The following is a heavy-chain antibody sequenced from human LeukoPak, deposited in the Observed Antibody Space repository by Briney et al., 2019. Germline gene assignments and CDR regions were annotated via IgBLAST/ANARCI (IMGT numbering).Heavy chain of an antibody. Sequence: PGGSLRLSCAASGFSFSTNWMHWVRQAPGKGLVWVSRISAEGDTTSYADSVKGRFTISRDNAKNTLFLQMNSLRVEDTAVYYCASPGFSSNWYYFNYWGQGSLVTVSS. CDR2: ISAEGDTT. V-gene: IGHV3-74*01. J-gene: IGHJ4*02. CDR1: GFSFSTNW. D-gene: IGHD6-13*01. CDR3: ASPGFSSNWYYFNY.